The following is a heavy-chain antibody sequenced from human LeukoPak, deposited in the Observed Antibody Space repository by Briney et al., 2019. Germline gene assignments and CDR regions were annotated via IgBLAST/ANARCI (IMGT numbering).Heavy chain of an antibody. Sequence: SQTLSLTCTVSGASISSGSYYWSWIRQPAGKGLEWIGRIYTSGSTNYNPSLKSRVTISVDTSKNQFSLKLSSVTAADTAVYYCASPRAERSTWYAVDYWGQGTLVTVSA. D-gene: IGHD6-13*01. CDR1: GASISSGSYY. J-gene: IGHJ4*02. CDR3: ASPRAERSTWYAVDY. CDR2: IYTSGST. V-gene: IGHV4-61*02.